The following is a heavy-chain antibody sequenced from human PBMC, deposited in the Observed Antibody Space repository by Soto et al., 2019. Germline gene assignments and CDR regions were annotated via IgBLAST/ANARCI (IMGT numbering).Heavy chain of an antibody. CDR2: ISAYNGNT. CDR1: GYTFTSYG. J-gene: IGHJ4*01. Sequence: GASVKVSCKASGYTFTSYGISWVRQAPGQGLEWMGWISAYNGNTNYAQKLQGRVTMTTDTSTSTAYMELRSLRSDDTAVYYCAKGLDYSDSSGYSYFAYWGHGTRVTVS. V-gene: IGHV1-18*01. D-gene: IGHD3-22*01. CDR3: AKGLDYSDSSGYSYFAY.